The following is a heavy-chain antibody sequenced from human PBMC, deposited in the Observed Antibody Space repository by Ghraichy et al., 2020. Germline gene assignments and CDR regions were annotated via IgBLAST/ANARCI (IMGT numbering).Heavy chain of an antibody. V-gene: IGHV4-59*08. CDR2: IYYSGST. D-gene: IGHD2-8*01. J-gene: IGHJ4*02. CDR3: ARHVSGPYYFDY. Sequence: SETLSLTCTVSGGSISSYYWSWIRQPPGKGLEWIGYIYYSGSTNYNPSLKSRVTISVDTSKNQFSLKLSSVTAADTAVYYCARHVSGPYYFDYWGQGTLVTVSS. CDR1: GGSISSYY.